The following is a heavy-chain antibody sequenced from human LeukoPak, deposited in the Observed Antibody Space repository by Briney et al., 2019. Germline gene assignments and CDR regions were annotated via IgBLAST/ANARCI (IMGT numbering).Heavy chain of an antibody. CDR1: GFTFSSYA. Sequence: GGSLRLSCAASGFTFSSYAMHWVRQAPGKGLEWVAVISYDGSNKYYADSVKGRFTISRDNSKNTLYLQMNSLRAEDTAVYYCARGFGESVYYYYGMDVWGQGTTVTVSS. CDR3: ARGFGESVYYYYGMDV. CDR2: ISYDGSNK. V-gene: IGHV3-30-3*01. J-gene: IGHJ6*02. D-gene: IGHD3-10*01.